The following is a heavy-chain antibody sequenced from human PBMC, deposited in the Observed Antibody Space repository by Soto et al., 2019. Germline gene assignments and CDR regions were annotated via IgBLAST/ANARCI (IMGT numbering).Heavy chain of an antibody. V-gene: IGHV4-39*01. CDR3: ARALVFYDY. CDR1: GGSISGTSYF. Sequence: SETLSLTCIVSGGSISGTSYFWGWIRQPPGKGLEWIGSIHSTGNTYYNPSLMSRVTISVDTSKNQFSLILSSVTAADTAVYYCARALVFYDYWGQGALVTVSS. J-gene: IGHJ4*02. CDR2: IHSTGNT. D-gene: IGHD2-21*01.